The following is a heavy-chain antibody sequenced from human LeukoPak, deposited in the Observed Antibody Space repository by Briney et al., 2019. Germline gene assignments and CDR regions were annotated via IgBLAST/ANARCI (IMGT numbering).Heavy chain of an antibody. J-gene: IGHJ4*02. CDR3: ARSAITMVRGVIIMGGYFDY. D-gene: IGHD3-10*01. V-gene: IGHV4-61*02. Sequence: SQTLSLTCTVSGGSISSGSYYWSWIRQPAGKGLEWIGRIYTSESTNYNPSLKSRVTISVDTSKNQFSLKLSSVTAADTAVYYCARSAITMVRGVIIMGGYFDYWGQGTLVTVSS. CDR1: GGSISSGSYY. CDR2: IYTSEST.